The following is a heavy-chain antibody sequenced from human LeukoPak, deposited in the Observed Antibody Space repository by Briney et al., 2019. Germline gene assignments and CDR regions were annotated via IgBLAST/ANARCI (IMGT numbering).Heavy chain of an antibody. J-gene: IGHJ6*04. CDR3: AELGITMIGGV. CDR2: IDWNGGST. CDR1: GFTFDDYG. V-gene: IGHV3-20*04. D-gene: IGHD3-10*02. Sequence: GGSLRLSCAASGFTFDDYGMSWVRQTPGKGLEWVSGIDWNGGSTGYADSVKGRFIISRDNAKNSLYLQMNSLRAEDTAVYYCAELGITMIGGVWGKGTTVTISS.